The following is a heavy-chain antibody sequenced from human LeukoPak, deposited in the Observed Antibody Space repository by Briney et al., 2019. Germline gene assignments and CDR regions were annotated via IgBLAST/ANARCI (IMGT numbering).Heavy chain of an antibody. Sequence: GGSLRLSCAASGFSLSSYWIHWVRRAPGKGLVWVSHTNSDGSSTSYTDSVKGRFTIYRDNAKNTLYLQLNSLRTEDTAVYYCAKDRRRYSRTGGYFDYWGQETLVTVSS. D-gene: IGHD6-13*01. CDR1: GFSLSSYW. V-gene: IGHV3-74*01. CDR2: TNSDGSST. J-gene: IGHJ4*02. CDR3: AKDRRRYSRTGGYFDY.